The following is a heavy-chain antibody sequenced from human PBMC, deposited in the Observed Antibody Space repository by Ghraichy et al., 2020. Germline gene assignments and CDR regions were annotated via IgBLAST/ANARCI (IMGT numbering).Heavy chain of an antibody. CDR2: IKQDGSEK. D-gene: IGHD6-19*01. CDR1: GFTFSSYW. V-gene: IGHV3-7*01. CDR3: AGGTGWLTDY. J-gene: IGHJ4*02. Sequence: LSLTCAASGFTFSSYWMNWFRQAPGKGLEWVANIKQDGSEKYYVDSVQGRFTISRDNAKNSLFLQMSSLRAEDTALYYCAGGTGWLTDYWGQGTLVTVSS.